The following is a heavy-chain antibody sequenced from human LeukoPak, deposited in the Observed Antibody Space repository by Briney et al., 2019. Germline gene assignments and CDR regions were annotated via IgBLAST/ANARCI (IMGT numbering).Heavy chain of an antibody. CDR2: IIPIFGTA. Sequence: GASVKVSCKASGGTFSSYAISWVQQAPGQGLEWMGGIIPIFGTANYAQKFQGRVTITTDESTSTAYMELSSLRSEDTAVYYCARGTPAIFGVVIIHDAFDIWGQGTMVTVSS. CDR1: GGTFSSYA. D-gene: IGHD3-3*01. J-gene: IGHJ3*02. CDR3: ARGTPAIFGVVIIHDAFDI. V-gene: IGHV1-69*05.